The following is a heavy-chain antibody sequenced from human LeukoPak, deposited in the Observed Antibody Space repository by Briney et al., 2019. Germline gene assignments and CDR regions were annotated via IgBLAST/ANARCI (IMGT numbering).Heavy chain of an antibody. V-gene: IGHV3-48*01. CDR1: GFTFSSYT. D-gene: IGHD2-2*01. J-gene: IGHJ4*02. CDR3: ARVKIGYCSSTSCLYYFDY. Sequence: SGGALRLSCAASGFTFSSYTMNWVRQAPGKGLEWVSYISSSSSTIYYADSMKGRFTISRDNAKNSLYLQMNSLRAEDTAVYYCARVKIGYCSSTSCLYYFDYWGQGTLVTVSS. CDR2: ISSSSSTI.